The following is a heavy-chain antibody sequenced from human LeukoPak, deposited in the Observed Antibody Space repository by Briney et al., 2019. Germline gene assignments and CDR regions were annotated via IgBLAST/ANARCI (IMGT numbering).Heavy chain of an antibody. CDR2: FDPEDGET. CDR3: ATVSSGWPYYYYGMDV. Sequence: ASVKVSCKVSGYTHTELSMHWVRQAPGKGLEWMGGFDPEDGETIYAQKFQGRVTMTEDTSTDTAYMELSSLRSEDTAVYYCATVSSGWPYYYYGMDVWGQGTTVTVSS. V-gene: IGHV1-24*01. D-gene: IGHD6-19*01. J-gene: IGHJ6*02. CDR1: GYTHTELS.